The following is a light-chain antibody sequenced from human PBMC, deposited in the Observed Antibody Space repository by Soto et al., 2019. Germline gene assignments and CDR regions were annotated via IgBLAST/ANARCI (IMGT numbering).Light chain of an antibody. CDR1: SGHSSYA. J-gene: IGLJ2*01. CDR2: LNSDGSH. V-gene: IGLV4-69*01. Sequence: QSVLTQSPSASASLGAWVKLTCTRSSGHSSYAIAWHQQQPQKGPRYLMKLNSDGSHSKGDEIPHRFSGTSTGAERYLAIASLQAEDEADYYCQTWGSGIQVFGGGTKLTVL. CDR3: QTWGSGIQV.